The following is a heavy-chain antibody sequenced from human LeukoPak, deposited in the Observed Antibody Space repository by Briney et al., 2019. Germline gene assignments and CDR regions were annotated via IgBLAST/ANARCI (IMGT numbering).Heavy chain of an antibody. Sequence: PGGSLRLSCAASGFTFSSYGMHWVRQAPGKGLEWVAFIRYDGSNKYYADSVKGRFTISRDNSKNTLYLQMNSLRAEDTAVYYCAKDGMGWWGSSYFDYWGQGTLVTVSS. V-gene: IGHV3-30*02. CDR1: GFTFSSYG. CDR2: IRYDGSNK. D-gene: IGHD2-15*01. J-gene: IGHJ4*02. CDR3: AKDGMGWWGSSYFDY.